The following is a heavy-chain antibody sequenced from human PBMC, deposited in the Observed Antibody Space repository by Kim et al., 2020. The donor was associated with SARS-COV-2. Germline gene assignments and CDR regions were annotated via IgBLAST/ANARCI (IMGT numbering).Heavy chain of an antibody. J-gene: IGHJ4*02. CDR3: ARGVGMTTVTTLNFDY. D-gene: IGHD4-17*01. CDR1: GFTFSSYG. CDR2: ISYDGSNK. V-gene: IGHV3-33*05. Sequence: GGSLRLSCAASGFTFSSYGMHWVRQAPGKGLEWVAVISYDGSNKYYADSVKGRFTISRDNSKNTLYLQMNSLRAEDTAVYYCARGVGMTTVTTLNFDYWGQGTLVTVSS.